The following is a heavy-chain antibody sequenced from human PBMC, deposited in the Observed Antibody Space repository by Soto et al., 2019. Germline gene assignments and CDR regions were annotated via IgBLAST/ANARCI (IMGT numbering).Heavy chain of an antibody. CDR3: ARHTSGVDY. CDR2: IYYSGST. CDR1: GGSISSYY. Sequence: SETMPLTCTVAGGSISSYYWSWIRQPTGKGLEWIGYIYYSGSTNYNPSLKSRVTISVDTSKNQFSLKLSSVTAADTAVYYCARHTSGVDYWAQGTLVTVSS. V-gene: IGHV4-59*08. J-gene: IGHJ4*02. D-gene: IGHD3-10*01.